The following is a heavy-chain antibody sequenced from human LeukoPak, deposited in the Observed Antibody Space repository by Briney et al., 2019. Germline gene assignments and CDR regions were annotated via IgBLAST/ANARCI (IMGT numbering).Heavy chain of an antibody. Sequence: SETLSLTCSVSGASIGSAGYSWSWIRQNPEKGLEWIGHIFNSGSPYYNPSLKSRVTISVDTSKNQFSLKLSSVTAADTAVYYCARDSAPSGSHWAWGQGTLVTVSS. D-gene: IGHD1-26*01. V-gene: IGHV4-31*03. CDR2: IFNSGSP. CDR3: ARDSAPSGSHWA. J-gene: IGHJ5*02. CDR1: GASIGSAGYS.